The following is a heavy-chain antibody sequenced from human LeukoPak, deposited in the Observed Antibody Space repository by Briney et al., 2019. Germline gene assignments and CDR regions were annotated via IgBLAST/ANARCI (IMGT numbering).Heavy chain of an antibody. CDR2: IKQDGSEK. CDR3: ARYTMIVFPYYYGMDV. J-gene: IGHJ6*02. Sequence: PGGSLRLSCAASGFTFSSYWMSWVRQAPGKGLEWVANIKQDGSEKYYVDSVKGRFTISRDNAKNSLYLQMNSLRAEDTAVYYCARYTMIVFPYYYGMDVWGQGTTVTVSS. V-gene: IGHV3-7*01. CDR1: GFTFSSYW. D-gene: IGHD3-22*01.